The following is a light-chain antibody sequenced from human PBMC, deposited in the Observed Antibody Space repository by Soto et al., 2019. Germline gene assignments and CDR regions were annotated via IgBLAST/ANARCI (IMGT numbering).Light chain of an antibody. J-gene: IGLJ1*01. CDR1: STDFVSYNR. V-gene: IGLV2-18*01. CDR2: EAS. CDR3: SLYTSENTYV. Sequence: QSVLTQPPSVSGSPGQSVTISCTGTSTDFVSYNRVSWYQQPPGTAPKLIIYEASNRPSRVPDRFSGSKSGNTASLTISGLQAADEADYYCSLYTSENTYVFGNGTKVTVL.